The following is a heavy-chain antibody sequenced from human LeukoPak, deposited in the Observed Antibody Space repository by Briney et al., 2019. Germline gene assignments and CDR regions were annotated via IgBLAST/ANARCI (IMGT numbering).Heavy chain of an antibody. J-gene: IGHJ5*02. D-gene: IGHD3-9*01. CDR1: GGSISSGSYY. CDR2: IYTSGST. V-gene: IGHV4-61*02. CDR3: ARNEAVLRYFDWSSWFDP. Sequence: SETLSLTCTVSGGSISSGSYYWSWIRQPAGKGLEWIGRIYTSGSTNYNPSLKSRVTISVDMSKNQFSLKLSSVTAADTAVYYCARNEAVLRYFDWSSWFDPWGQGTLVTVSS.